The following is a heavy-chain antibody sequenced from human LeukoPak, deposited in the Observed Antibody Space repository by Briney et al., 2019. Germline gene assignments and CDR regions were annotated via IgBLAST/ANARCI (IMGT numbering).Heavy chain of an antibody. D-gene: IGHD5-24*01. Sequence: GGTLRLSCAASGFTFSSYGMSWVRQAPGKGLEWVSAISGSGGSTYYADSVKGRFTISRDNFKNTLYLQMSGLRAEDTAVYYCAKSGYNRFDYWGQGTLVTVSS. CDR3: AKSGYNRFDY. CDR1: GFTFSSYG. V-gene: IGHV3-23*01. J-gene: IGHJ4*02. CDR2: ISGSGGST.